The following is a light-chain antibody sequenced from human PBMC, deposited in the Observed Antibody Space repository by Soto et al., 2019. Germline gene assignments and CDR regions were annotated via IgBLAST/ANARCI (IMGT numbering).Light chain of an antibody. CDR2: GAS. CDR3: QQSNNWPYT. V-gene: IGKV3-15*01. CDR1: QSVSHN. J-gene: IGKJ2*01. Sequence: EILMTQSPATLSVSPGERATLSCRASQSVSHNLAWYQQKPGQTPRLLFYGASTRATGIPARFSGSGSGTDFTLTISSLQSEDLAVYYCQQSNNWPYTFGQGTKLEIK.